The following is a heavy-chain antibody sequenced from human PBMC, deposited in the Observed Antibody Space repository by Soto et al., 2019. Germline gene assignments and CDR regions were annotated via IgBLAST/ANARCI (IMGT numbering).Heavy chain of an antibody. CDR1: GYTFTGYY. D-gene: IGHD3-3*01. CDR2: INPNSGGT. Sequence: ASVKVSCKASGYTFTGYYMHWVRQAPGQGLEWMGWINPNSGGTNYAQKFRGWVTMTRDTSISTAYMELSRLRSDDTAVYYCARSPYYDFWSGYYRGENYYYGMDVWGQGTTVTVSS. CDR3: ARSPYYDFWSGYYRGENYYYGMDV. V-gene: IGHV1-2*04. J-gene: IGHJ6*02.